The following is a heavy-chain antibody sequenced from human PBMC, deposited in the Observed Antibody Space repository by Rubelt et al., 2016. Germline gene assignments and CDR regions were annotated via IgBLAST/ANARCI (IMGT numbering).Heavy chain of an antibody. V-gene: IGHV4-39*01. CDR3: ARLWPHTRSIDY. CDR1: GGSISSSSYY. CDR2: IYYSGST. D-gene: IGHD1-26*01. J-gene: IGHJ4*02. Sequence: QVQLQQWGAGLLKPSETLSLTCTVSGGSISSSSYYWGWIRQPPGKGLEWIGSIYYSGSTYYNPSLKSRVTISVDTSKNQFSLNLSSVTAADTAVYYCARLWPHTRSIDYWGQGTLVTVSS.